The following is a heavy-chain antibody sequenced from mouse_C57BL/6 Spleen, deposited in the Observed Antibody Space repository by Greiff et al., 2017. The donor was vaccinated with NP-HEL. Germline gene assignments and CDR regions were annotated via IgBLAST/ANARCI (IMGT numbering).Heavy chain of an antibody. V-gene: IGHV1-80*01. J-gene: IGHJ4*01. CDR2: IYPGDGDT. Sequence: VQLKQSGAELVKPGASVKISCKASGYAFSSYWMNWVKQRPGKGLEWIGQIYPGDGDTNYNGKFKGKATLTADQSSTTAYMQLSSLTSEDSAVYFFARGITTVVEENYYAMDDWGQGTSVTVSS. D-gene: IGHD1-1*01. CDR3: ARGITTVVEENYYAMDD. CDR1: GYAFSSYW.